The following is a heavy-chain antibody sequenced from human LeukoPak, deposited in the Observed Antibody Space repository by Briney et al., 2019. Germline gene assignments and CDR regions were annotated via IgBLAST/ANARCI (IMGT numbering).Heavy chain of an antibody. CDR3: ARGRWEYSCYDLNFDF. V-gene: IGHV1-3*01. CDR2: INAGNGNT. J-gene: IGHJ4*02. CDR1: GYTFTSYA. Sequence: ASVKVSCKASGYTFTSYAMHWVRQAPGQRLEWMGWINAGNGNTKYSQKFQGRVTITRDTSASTAYMELSSLRSEDTAVYYCARGRWEYSCYDLNFDFWGQGTLVTVSS. D-gene: IGHD5-12*01.